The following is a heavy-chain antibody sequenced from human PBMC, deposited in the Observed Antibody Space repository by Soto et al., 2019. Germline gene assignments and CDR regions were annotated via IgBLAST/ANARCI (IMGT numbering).Heavy chain of an antibody. D-gene: IGHD6-19*01. CDR3: AGRIAVAGTLAY. V-gene: IGHV3-23*01. CDR2: ISGSGGST. CDR1: GLTFSSYA. Sequence: PGGSLRLSCAASGLTFSSYAMSLVRQAPGKGLEWVSAISGSGGSTFYADSVKGRFTISRDNSKNTLFLQMNSLRAEDTAVYYCAGRIAVAGTLAYWGQGTLVTVSS. J-gene: IGHJ4*02.